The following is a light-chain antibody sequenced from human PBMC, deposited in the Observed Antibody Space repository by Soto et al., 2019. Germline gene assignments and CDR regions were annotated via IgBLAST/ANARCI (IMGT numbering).Light chain of an antibody. CDR2: RNN. V-gene: IGLV1-47*01. CDR3: AAWDDSLNGVV. Sequence: QAVVTQPPSASGTPGQRVTISCSGSSSNIGSNYVYWYQQLPGTAPKLLIYRNNQRPSGVPDQFSGSKSGTSASLAISGLQSEDEADYYCAAWDDSLNGVVFGGGTKLTVL. J-gene: IGLJ2*01. CDR1: SSNIGSNY.